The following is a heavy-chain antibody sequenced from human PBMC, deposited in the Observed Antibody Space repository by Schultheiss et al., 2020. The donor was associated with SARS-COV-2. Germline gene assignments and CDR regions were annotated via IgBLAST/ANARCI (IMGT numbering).Heavy chain of an antibody. J-gene: IGHJ6*02. V-gene: IGHV1-69*04. CDR1: GGTFSSYA. CDR3: AAPRPGTAMVDYYYYGMDV. D-gene: IGHD5-18*01. Sequence: SVKVSCKASGGTFSSYAISWVRQAPGQGLEWMGRIIPIFGIANYAQKFQGRVTITADKSTSTAYMELSSLRSEDTAVYYCAAPRPGTAMVDYYYYGMDVWGQGTTVTVSS. CDR2: IIPIFGIA.